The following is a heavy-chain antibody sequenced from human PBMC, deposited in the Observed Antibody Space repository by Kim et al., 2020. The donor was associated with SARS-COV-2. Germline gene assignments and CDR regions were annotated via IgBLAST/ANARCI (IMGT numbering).Heavy chain of an antibody. CDR3: ARDDCSSTSCYSPFDY. Sequence: SETLSLTCTVSGGSISSYYWSWIRQPAGKGLEWIGRIYTSGSTNYNPSLKSRVTMSVDTSKNQFSLKLSSVTAADTAVYYCARDDCSSTSCYSPFDYWGQGTLVTVSS. CDR2: IYTSGST. V-gene: IGHV4-4*07. CDR1: GGSISSYY. J-gene: IGHJ4*02. D-gene: IGHD2-2*01.